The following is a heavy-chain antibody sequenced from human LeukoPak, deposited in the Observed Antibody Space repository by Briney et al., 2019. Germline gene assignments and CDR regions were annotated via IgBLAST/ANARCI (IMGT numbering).Heavy chain of an antibody. Sequence: SETLSLTRTVSGGSISSSSYYWGWIRQPPGKGLEWIGSIYYSGSTYYNPSLKSRVTISVDTSKNQFSLKLSSVTAADTAVYYCARLGYSSGWYAGRFDYWGQGTLVTVSS. V-gene: IGHV4-39*01. CDR2: IYYSGST. D-gene: IGHD6-19*01. CDR1: GGSISSSSYY. CDR3: ARLGYSSGWYAGRFDY. J-gene: IGHJ4*02.